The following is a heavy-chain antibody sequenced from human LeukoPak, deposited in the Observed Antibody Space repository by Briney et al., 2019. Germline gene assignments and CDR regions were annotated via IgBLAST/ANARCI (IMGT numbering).Heavy chain of an antibody. CDR3: AKDQMYSSSGIFDY. V-gene: IGHV3-48*03. CDR1: GFTFSSYE. CDR2: ISSSGSTI. Sequence: PGGSLRLSCAASGFTFSSYEMNWVRQAPGKGLEWVSYISSSGSTIYYADSVKGRFTISRDNAKNTLYLQMNSLRAEDTAVYYCAKDQMYSSSGIFDYWGQGTLVTVSS. D-gene: IGHD6-6*01. J-gene: IGHJ4*02.